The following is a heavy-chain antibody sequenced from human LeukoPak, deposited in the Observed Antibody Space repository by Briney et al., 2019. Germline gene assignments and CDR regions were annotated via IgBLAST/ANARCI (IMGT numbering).Heavy chain of an antibody. CDR3: AREGRDGYNPLDY. CDR2: INPNSGGT. D-gene: IGHD5-24*01. Sequence: ASVKVSCKASGYTFTGYYMHWVRQAPGHGLEWMGWINPNSGGTNYAQKFQGRVTMTRDTSISTAYMELSRLRSDDTAVYYCAREGRDGYNPLDYWGQGTLVTVSS. J-gene: IGHJ4*02. CDR1: GYTFTGYY. V-gene: IGHV1-2*02.